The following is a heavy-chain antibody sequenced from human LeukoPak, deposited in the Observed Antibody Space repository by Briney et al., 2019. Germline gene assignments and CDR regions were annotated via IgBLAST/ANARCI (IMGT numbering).Heavy chain of an antibody. Sequence: SETLSLTCTVSGGSISSSSYYWGWIRQPPGKGLEWIGSIYYNGSTYYNPSLKSRVTISVDTSKNQFSLKLSSVTAADTAVYYCARAQPETRLKHYFDYWDQGTLVTVSS. D-gene: IGHD1-14*01. J-gene: IGHJ4*02. CDR1: GGSISSSSYY. CDR3: ARAQPETRLKHYFDY. CDR2: IYYNGST. V-gene: IGHV4-39*07.